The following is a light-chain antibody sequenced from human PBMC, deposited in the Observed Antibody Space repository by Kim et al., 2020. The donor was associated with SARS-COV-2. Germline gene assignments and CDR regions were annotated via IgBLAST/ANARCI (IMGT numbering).Light chain of an antibody. Sequence: ELTQPPSASGTPGQRVTISCSGSSSNIGGNTVNWYQQLPGTAPQLLIYSNNQRPSGVPDRFSGSKSGTSASLAISGLQSEDEADYYFAAWDDSLNGPVFGGGTQLTVL. CDR3: AAWDDSLNGPV. CDR2: SNN. J-gene: IGLJ3*02. V-gene: IGLV1-44*01. CDR1: SSNIGGNT.